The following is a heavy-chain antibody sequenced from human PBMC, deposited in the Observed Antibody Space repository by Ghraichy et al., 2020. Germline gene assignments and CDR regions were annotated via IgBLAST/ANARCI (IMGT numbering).Heavy chain of an antibody. CDR3: ARGFDSNYYYYYGMDV. V-gene: IGHV3-7*01. D-gene: IGHD3-9*01. Sequence: GGSLRLSCVASGFTFSSYWMSWVRQAPGKGLEWVANIKQDGSEKYYVDSVKGRFTISRDNAKNSLYLQMNSLRAEDTAVYYCARGFDSNYYYYYGMDVWGQGTTVTVSS. CDR1: GFTFSSYW. J-gene: IGHJ6*02. CDR2: IKQDGSEK.